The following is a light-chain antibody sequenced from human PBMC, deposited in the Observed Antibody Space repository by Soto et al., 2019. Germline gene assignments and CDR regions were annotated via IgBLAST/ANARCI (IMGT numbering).Light chain of an antibody. CDR3: SLYTSENTYV. CDR2: EAS. V-gene: IGLV2-14*01. J-gene: IGLJ1*01. Sequence: QSALTQPASVSGSPGQSITISCTGASSDVGDYNYVSWYQHHPGKAPKLLIYEASNRPSGVPDRFSGSKSGNTASLTISGLQAADEVDYYCSLYTSENTYVFGTGTKVTVL. CDR1: SSDVGDYNY.